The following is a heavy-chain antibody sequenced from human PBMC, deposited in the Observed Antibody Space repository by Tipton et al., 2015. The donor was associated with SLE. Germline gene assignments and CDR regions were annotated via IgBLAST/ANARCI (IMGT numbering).Heavy chain of an antibody. CDR2: IYHSGST. J-gene: IGHJ3*02. CDR1: GYSISSGYY. V-gene: IGHV4-38-2*01. Sequence: TLSLTCAVSGYSISSGYYWGLVRPPPGKGLEWSGSIYHSGSTYYNPSLKSRVTISVDTSKNQFPLKLSSVTTADTAVYYCAGVSGFSNSCYVFDSWGQGTVVTVSS. CDR3: AGVSGFSNSCYVFDS. D-gene: IGHD6-13*01.